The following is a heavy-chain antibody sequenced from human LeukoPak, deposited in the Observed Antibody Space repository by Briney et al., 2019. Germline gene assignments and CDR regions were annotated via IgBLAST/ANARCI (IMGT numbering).Heavy chain of an antibody. CDR3: ARVQQQLVRYFDL. CDR2: INPNSGGT. V-gene: IGHV1-2*02. CDR1: GYTFTGYY. D-gene: IGHD6-13*01. J-gene: IGHJ2*01. Sequence: GASVKVSCKASGYTFTGYYMHWVRQAPGQGLEWMGWINPNSGGTNYAQKFQGRVTMTRDTSISTAYMELSRLRSDGTAVYYCARVQQQLVRYFDLWGRGTLVTVSS.